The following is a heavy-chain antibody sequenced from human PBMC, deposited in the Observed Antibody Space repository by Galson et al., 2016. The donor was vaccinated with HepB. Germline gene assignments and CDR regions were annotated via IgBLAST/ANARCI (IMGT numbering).Heavy chain of an antibody. CDR1: GLSFIDHY. D-gene: IGHD5-18*01. CDR2: VSSGGTVQ. V-gene: IGHV3-11*01. J-gene: IGHJ6*02. Sequence: SLRLSCAASGLSFIDHYMSWIRQAPGKGLESIAYVSSGGTVQYSAASAQGRFTIFRDNAKKSLYLQMNSLRADDTGVYYCARDPDTSSKVDVWGHGTTVTVSS. CDR3: ARDPDTSSKVDV.